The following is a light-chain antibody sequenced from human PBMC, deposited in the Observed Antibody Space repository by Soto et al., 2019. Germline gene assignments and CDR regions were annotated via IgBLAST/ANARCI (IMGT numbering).Light chain of an antibody. CDR1: QSININ. J-gene: IGKJ4*01. CDR2: GAS. Sequence: EVLMTQSPATLSVSPGVRVTLSCRASQSININLAWYQQKPGQAPRVLIYGASSRASGIPDRFSGSGSGTDFTLTISRLEHDDFAFYYCQQYHSWPPLTFGGGTRVEIK. CDR3: QQYHSWPPLT. V-gene: IGKV3D-15*01.